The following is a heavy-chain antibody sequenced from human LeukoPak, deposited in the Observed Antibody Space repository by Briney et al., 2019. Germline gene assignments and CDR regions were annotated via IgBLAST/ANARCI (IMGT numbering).Heavy chain of an antibody. Sequence: ASVKVSCKASGYTFTGYYMHWVRQATGQGLEWMGWMSPNSGNTGYAQKFQGRVTITRNTSISTAYTELSSLRSEDTAVYYCARGYVSGYQLLLYYYYMDVWGKGTTVTVSS. CDR3: ARGYVSGYQLLLYYYYMDV. CDR2: MSPNSGNT. CDR1: GYTFTGYY. J-gene: IGHJ6*03. V-gene: IGHV1-8*03. D-gene: IGHD2-2*01.